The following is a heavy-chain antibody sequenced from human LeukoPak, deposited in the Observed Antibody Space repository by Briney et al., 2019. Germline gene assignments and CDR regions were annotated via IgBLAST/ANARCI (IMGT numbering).Heavy chain of an antibody. CDR3: ARGMWSSYGSSGYYFDY. J-gene: IGHJ4*02. Sequence: GGSLRLSCAASGFTFSSYAMNWVRQAPGKGLEWVSSISSSSSYIYYADSVKGRFTISRDNAKNSLYLQMNSLRAEDTAVYYCARGMWSSYGSSGYYFDYWGQGTLVTVSS. D-gene: IGHD3-22*01. V-gene: IGHV3-21*01. CDR1: GFTFSSYA. CDR2: ISSSSSYI.